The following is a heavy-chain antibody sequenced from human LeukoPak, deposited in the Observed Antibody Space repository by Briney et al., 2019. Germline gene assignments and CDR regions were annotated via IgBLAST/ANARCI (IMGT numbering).Heavy chain of an antibody. Sequence: GGSLRLSCAASGFTFSSYSMDWVRQAPGKGLEWVSYISGSSSTINYADSVKGRFTISRDNAKNSLYLQMNSLRAEDTAVYYCARGYGSDYWGQGTLVTVSS. CDR3: ARGYGSDY. CDR2: ISGSSSTI. CDR1: GFTFSSYS. V-gene: IGHV3-48*01. J-gene: IGHJ4*02. D-gene: IGHD2-15*01.